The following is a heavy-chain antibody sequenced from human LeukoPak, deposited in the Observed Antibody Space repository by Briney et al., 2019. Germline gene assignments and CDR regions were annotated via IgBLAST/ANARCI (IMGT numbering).Heavy chain of an antibody. V-gene: IGHV4-59*12. D-gene: IGHD2-15*01. CDR2: IHYSGST. CDR3: ARGADIVVGTSFFDY. CDR1: GVSISSYY. Sequence: PSETLSLTCTVSGVSISSYYWSWIRQPPGKGLEWIGYIHYSGSTNYNPSLKSRVTISVDTSKNQFSLKLSSVTAADTAVYYCARGADIVVGTSFFDYWGQGTLVTVSS. J-gene: IGHJ4*02.